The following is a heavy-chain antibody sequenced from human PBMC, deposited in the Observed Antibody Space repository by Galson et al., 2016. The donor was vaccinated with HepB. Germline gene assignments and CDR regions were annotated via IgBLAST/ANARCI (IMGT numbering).Heavy chain of an antibody. CDR3: ARRSGGTSIYFDY. V-gene: IGHV1-69*06. CDR1: GGTLSSYV. CDR2: IIPMFGSA. Sequence: SVKVSCKASGGTLSSYVISWVRQAPGQGLEWMGGIIPMFGSATYAQKFQGRLTITADKSTSTDYMELSSLRSEDTAVYYCARRSGGTSIYFDYWGQGTLVTVSS. D-gene: IGHD4-23*01. J-gene: IGHJ4*02.